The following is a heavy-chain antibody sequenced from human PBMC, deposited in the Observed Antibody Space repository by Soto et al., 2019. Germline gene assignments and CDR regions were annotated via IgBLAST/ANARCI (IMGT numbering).Heavy chain of an antibody. V-gene: IGHV3-74*01. CDR1: GFTFSSYW. Sequence: EVQLVESGGGLVQPGGSLRLSCAASGFTFSSYWMHWVRQVPGKGLVWVSRINSDGRSTSYADSVKGRFNITRDNEKNTLYLQMNSLRAEDTAVYYCAREEGAAFYYDGMDVWGQGTTVTVSS. CDR2: INSDGRST. J-gene: IGHJ6*02. CDR3: AREEGAAFYYDGMDV.